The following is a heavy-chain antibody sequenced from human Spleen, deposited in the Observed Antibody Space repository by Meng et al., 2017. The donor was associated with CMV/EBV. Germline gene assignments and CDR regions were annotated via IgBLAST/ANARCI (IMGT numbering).Heavy chain of an antibody. V-gene: IGHV2-5*01. CDR1: NGLG. CDR2: TYWNDDK. D-gene: IGHD3-3*01. Sequence: NGLGVGWIRQPPGKALEWLAVTYWNDDKRYSSSLKSKLTISKDASKNQVVLRMTDMDPLDTGTYYCAHRRQYYDFWSGSYPDYFDFWGQGILVTVSS. J-gene: IGHJ4*02. CDR3: AHRRQYYDFWSGSYPDYFDF.